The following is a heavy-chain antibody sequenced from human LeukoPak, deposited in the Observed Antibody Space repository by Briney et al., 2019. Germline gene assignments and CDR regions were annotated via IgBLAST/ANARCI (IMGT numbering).Heavy chain of an antibody. D-gene: IGHD6-13*01. CDR1: GYTFTSYG. CDR2: ISAYNGNT. Sequence: ASVKVSCKASGYTFTSYGISWVRQAPGQGLEWMGWISAYNGNTNYAQKLQGRVTMTTDTSTSTAHMELRSLRSHDTAVYYCARESSSWGYYFDYWGQGTLVTVSS. V-gene: IGHV1-18*01. J-gene: IGHJ4*02. CDR3: ARESSSWGYYFDY.